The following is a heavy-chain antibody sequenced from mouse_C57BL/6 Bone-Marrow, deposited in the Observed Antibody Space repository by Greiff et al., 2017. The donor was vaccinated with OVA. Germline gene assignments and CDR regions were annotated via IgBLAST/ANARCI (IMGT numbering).Heavy chain of an antibody. Sequence: QVQLQQPGAELVRPGTSVKLSCKASGYTFTSYWMHWAKQRPGQGLEWIGVIDPSDSYTNYNQKFKGKATLTVDTSSSTAYMQLSSLTSEDSAVYYCARMKSYGSSYVYYAMDYWGQGTSVTVSS. CDR2: IDPSDSYT. CDR1: GYTFTSYW. J-gene: IGHJ4*01. CDR3: ARMKSYGSSYVYYAMDY. D-gene: IGHD1-1*01. V-gene: IGHV1-59*01.